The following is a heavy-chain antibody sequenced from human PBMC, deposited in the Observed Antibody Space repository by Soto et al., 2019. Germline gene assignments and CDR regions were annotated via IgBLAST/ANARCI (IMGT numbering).Heavy chain of an antibody. V-gene: IGHV3-15*07. J-gene: IGHJ4*02. Sequence: EVQLVESGGGLVETGGSLRLSCAASGFSFSHVWMNWVRQAPGKGLEWVGRIRSKTDGGKTDYAAPGKGRFTISRDDSKNTVYLQMNSLKTEDTAVYYCTTDFYDSSGYYVLGYWGQGTLVTVSS. CDR3: TTDFYDSSGYYVLGY. CDR1: GFSFSHVW. D-gene: IGHD3-22*01. CDR2: IRSKTDGGKT.